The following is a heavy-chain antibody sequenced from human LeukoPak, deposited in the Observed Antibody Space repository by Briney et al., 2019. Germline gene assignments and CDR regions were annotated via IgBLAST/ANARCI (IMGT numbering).Heavy chain of an antibody. V-gene: IGHV1-8*01. Sequence: GASVKVSCKASGYTFTTYDINWVRQAPGQGLEWMGWMNPNSGNTGYAQKFQGRVTMTRNTSISTAYMELSSLRSEDTAVYYCARGYFDWLSEGGYFDYWGQGTLVTVSS. CDR2: MNPNSGNT. CDR1: GYTFTTYD. CDR3: ARGYFDWLSEGGYFDY. J-gene: IGHJ4*02. D-gene: IGHD3-9*01.